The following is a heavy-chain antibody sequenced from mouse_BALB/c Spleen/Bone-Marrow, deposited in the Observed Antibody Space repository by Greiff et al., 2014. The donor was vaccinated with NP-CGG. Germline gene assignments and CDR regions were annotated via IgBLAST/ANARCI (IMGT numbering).Heavy chain of an antibody. CDR2: SRNKANDYTT. CDR3: VRGNWAFFDY. V-gene: IGHV7-1*02. D-gene: IGHD4-1*01. J-gene: IGHJ2*01. CDR1: GFTFSDFY. Sequence: EVKLEESGGGLVQPGGSLRLSCATSGFTFSDFYMEWVRQSPGKRLEWIAISRNKANDYTTDYSASVKGRFIVSRDTSQSILYLQMHALRAEDTAIYYCVRGNWAFFDYWGQGATLTVSS.